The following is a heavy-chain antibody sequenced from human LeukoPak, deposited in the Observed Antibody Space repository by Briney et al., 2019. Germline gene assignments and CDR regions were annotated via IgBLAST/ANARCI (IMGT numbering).Heavy chain of an antibody. CDR2: IYYSGST. CDR3: ARVEAANPFFDY. CDR1: GGSISSYY. J-gene: IGHJ4*02. D-gene: IGHD2-15*01. V-gene: IGHV4-59*01. Sequence: SETLSLTCTVSGGSISSYYWSWIRQPPGKGLEWNGYIYYSGSTNYNPSLKSRVTISVDTSKNQFSLKLSSVTAADTAVYYCARVEAANPFFDYWGQGTLVTVSS.